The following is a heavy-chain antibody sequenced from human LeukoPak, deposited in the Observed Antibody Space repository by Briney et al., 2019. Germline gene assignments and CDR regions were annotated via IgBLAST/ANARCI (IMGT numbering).Heavy chain of an antibody. Sequence: SVKVSCKASGGTFSSYAISWVRQAPGQGLEWMGGIIPIFGTANYAQKFQGRVTITADESTSTAYMELSSLRSEDTAVYYCARAMVRGVVRGRFYYWGQGTLVTVSS. CDR2: IIPIFGTA. D-gene: IGHD3-10*01. CDR3: ARAMVRGVVRGRFYY. CDR1: GGTFSSYA. J-gene: IGHJ4*02. V-gene: IGHV1-69*13.